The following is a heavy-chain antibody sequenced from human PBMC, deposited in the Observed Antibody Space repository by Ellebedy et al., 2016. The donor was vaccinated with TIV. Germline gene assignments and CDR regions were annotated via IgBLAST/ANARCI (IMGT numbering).Heavy chain of an antibody. CDR2: ISPYTGDT. D-gene: IGHD6-19*01. CDR3: ARDVGQWLVRYFFDY. J-gene: IGHJ4*02. Sequence: ASVKVSCKASGYAFASYSISWVRQAPEQGLEWMGWISPYTGDTTYGEIFQGRVTMTTDTSTSTAYMELRSLRSDDTAVYYCARDVGQWLVRYFFDYWGQGTLVTVSS. V-gene: IGHV1-18*01. CDR1: GYAFASYS.